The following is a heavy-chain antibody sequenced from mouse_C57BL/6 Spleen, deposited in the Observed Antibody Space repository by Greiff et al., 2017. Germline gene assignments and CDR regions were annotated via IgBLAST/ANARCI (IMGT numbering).Heavy chain of an antibody. Sequence: EVKLMESGGGLVQPGGSLKLSCAASGFTFSDYYMYLVRQTPEKRLEWVAYISNGGGSTYYPDTVKGRFTISRDNAKNTLYLQMSRLKSEDTAMYYCARHGGYYLFDYWGQGTTLTVSS. J-gene: IGHJ2*01. CDR3: ARHGGYYLFDY. V-gene: IGHV5-12*01. CDR2: ISNGGGST. D-gene: IGHD2-3*01. CDR1: GFTFSDYY.